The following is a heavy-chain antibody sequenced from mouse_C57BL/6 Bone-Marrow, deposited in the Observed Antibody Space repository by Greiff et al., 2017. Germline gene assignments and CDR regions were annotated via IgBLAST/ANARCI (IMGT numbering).Heavy chain of an antibody. Sequence: QVQLQQPGAELVRPGSSVKLSCKASGYTFTSYWLDWVKQRPGQGLEWIGNIYPSDSETHYNQTFKDNATLTVDKSSSTAYMQLSSLTSEDSAVYYCTRPYYGSSDYWYFDVWGTGTTVTVSS. D-gene: IGHD1-1*01. CDR3: TRPYYGSSDYWYFDV. J-gene: IGHJ1*03. V-gene: IGHV1-61*01. CDR1: GYTFTSYW. CDR2: IYPSDSET.